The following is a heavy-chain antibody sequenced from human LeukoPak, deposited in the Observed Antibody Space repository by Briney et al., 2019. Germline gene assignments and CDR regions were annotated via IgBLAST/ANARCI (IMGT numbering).Heavy chain of an antibody. CDR2: IYYSGST. V-gene: IGHV4-61*01. CDR1: GGSVNSGSYY. D-gene: IGHD1-26*01. J-gene: IGHJ4*02. CDR3: ARDIDSGSSEFDY. Sequence: SETLSLTCTVSGGSVNSGSYYWNWIRQPPGKGLEWIGYIYYSGSTNYNPSLKSRVTISVDTSKNQFSLKLSSVTAADTAVYYCARDIDSGSSEFDYWGKGPLVTVPS.